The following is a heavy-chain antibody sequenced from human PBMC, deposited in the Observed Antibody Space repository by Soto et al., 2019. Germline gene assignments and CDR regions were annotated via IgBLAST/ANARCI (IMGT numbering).Heavy chain of an antibody. J-gene: IGHJ4*02. CDR2: ISPHSGRT. Sequence: QVQLVQSGPEVKNPGASVRVSCVASGYAFTSYGVNWVRQAPGQCREWMAWISPHSGRTTYLPKFQGRVTMTADVSTNTAYIELRRLKTDDTGIYFCARASTGSYHSAYWGQGTVVTVSS. CDR3: ARASTGSYHSAY. D-gene: IGHD3-10*01. CDR1: GYAFTSYG. V-gene: IGHV1-18*04.